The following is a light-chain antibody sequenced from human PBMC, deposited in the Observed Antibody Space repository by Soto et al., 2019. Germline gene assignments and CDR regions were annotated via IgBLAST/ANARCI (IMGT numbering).Light chain of an antibody. CDR1: QSVTSSY. CDR2: GAS. CDR3: QQYGSSPPLN. V-gene: IGKV3-20*01. Sequence: ELVFTQSPGTLSLSPGERATLSCRASQSVTSSYLAWYQQKPGQAPRLLIYGASSRATGIPDRFSGSGSGTDFTLTISRLXPEDFAVYYCQQYGSSPPLNFGGGTKVDIK. J-gene: IGKJ4*01.